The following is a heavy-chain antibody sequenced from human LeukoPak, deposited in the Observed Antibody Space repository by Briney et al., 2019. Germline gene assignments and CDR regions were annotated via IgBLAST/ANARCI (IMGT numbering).Heavy chain of an antibody. CDR2: ISGSGGST. CDR3: AKDYDSSGYYRSAEYFQH. D-gene: IGHD3-22*01. J-gene: IGHJ1*01. Sequence: GGSLRLSCAASGFTFSSYAMSWVRQAPGKGLECVSAISGSGGSTYYADSVKGRFTISRDNSKNTLYLEMNSLRAEDTAVYYCAKDYDSSGYYRSAEYFQHWGQGTLVTVSS. CDR1: GFTFSSYA. V-gene: IGHV3-23*01.